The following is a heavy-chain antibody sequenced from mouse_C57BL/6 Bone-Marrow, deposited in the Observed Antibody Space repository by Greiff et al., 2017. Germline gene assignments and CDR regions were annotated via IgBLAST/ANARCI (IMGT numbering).Heavy chain of an antibody. CDR3: ARTHYRNYWYFNV. V-gene: IGHV1-55*01. Sequence: QVQLQQPGAELVQPGASVKMSCKASGYTFTSYWITWVKQRPGQGLEWIGDIYPGSGSTTYNEKFKSKATLTVDTSSSTAYMQHSSLTAEDSAVYCCARTHYRNYWYFNVGGTGTTVTVSS. CDR2: IYPGSGST. J-gene: IGHJ1*03. D-gene: IGHD2-14*01. CDR1: GYTFTSYW.